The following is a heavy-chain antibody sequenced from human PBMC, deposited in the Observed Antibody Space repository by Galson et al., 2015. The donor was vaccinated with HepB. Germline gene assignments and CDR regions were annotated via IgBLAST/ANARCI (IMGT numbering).Heavy chain of an antibody. D-gene: IGHD6-13*01. J-gene: IGHJ6*02. CDR3: ARDARYSSSWYGGDYGMDV. CDR2: IIPIFGTA. CDR1: GGTFSSYA. Sequence: SVKVSCKASGGTFSSYAISWVRQAPGQGLEWMGGIIPIFGTANYAQKFQGRVTITADESTSTAYMELSSLRSEDTAVYYCARDARYSSSWYGGDYGMDVWGQGTTVTVSS. V-gene: IGHV1-69*13.